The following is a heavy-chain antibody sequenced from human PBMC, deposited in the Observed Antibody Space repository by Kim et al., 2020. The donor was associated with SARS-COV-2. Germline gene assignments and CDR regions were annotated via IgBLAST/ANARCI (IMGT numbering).Heavy chain of an antibody. CDR2: IGSAGDT. CDR1: GFTFSSYD. CDR3: GRKLPRYGMDV. J-gene: IGHJ6*02. V-gene: IGHV3-13*04. Sequence: GGSLRLSCAASGFTFSSYDIHWVRQSTGKGLEWVSGIGSAGDTHYADSVKSRFTVSRENAQNSVYLQMNSLRAGDTAVYYCGRKLPRYGMDVWGQGTTVTVSS.